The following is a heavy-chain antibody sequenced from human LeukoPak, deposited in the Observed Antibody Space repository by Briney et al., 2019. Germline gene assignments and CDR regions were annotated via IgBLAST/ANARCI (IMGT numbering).Heavy chain of an antibody. CDR2: VTGHGGST. D-gene: IGHD3-3*01. CDR3: ARGGDFWSGYSRGYYMDV. V-gene: IGHV3-23*01. Sequence: GGSLRLSCAASGFTFNSFAMNWVRQTPGKGLEWVSSVTGHGGSTYIADSVKGRFTISRDNSKNTLSLQMNSLRAEDTAVYYCARGGDFWSGYSRGYYMDVWGKGTTVTVSS. CDR1: GFTFNSFA. J-gene: IGHJ6*03.